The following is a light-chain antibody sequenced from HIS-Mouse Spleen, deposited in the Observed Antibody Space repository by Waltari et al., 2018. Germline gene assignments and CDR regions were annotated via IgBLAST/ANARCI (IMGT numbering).Light chain of an antibody. J-gene: IGLJ2*01. CDR1: SSDVGSYNL. CDR2: EGS. CDR3: CSYAGSSTFVV. V-gene: IGLV2-23*03. Sequence: QSALTQPASVSGSPGQSITISCTGTSSDVGSYNLVSWYQQNPGKDPKLMIYEGSKRPSGVSTRVSGSKSGNTASLTISGLQAEDEADYYCCSYAGSSTFVVFGGGTKLTVL.